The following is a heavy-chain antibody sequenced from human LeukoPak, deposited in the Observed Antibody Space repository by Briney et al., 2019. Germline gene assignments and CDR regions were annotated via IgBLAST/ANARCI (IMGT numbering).Heavy chain of an antibody. J-gene: IGHJ6*02. CDR1: GFTVSSNY. D-gene: IGHD2-15*01. CDR3: ARGVEGYCSGGSCLYYYYGMDV. CDR2: IYSGGST. V-gene: IGHV3-53*01. Sequence: GGSLRLSCAASGFTVSSNYMSWVRQAPGKGLEWVSVIYSGGSTYYADSVKGRFTISRDNSKNTLYLQMNSLRAEDTAVYYCARGVEGYCSGGSCLYYYYGMDVWGQGTTVTVSS.